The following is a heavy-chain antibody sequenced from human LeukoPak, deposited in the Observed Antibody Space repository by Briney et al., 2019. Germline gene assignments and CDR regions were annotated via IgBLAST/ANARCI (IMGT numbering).Heavy chain of an antibody. D-gene: IGHD5-12*01. CDR2: IIPIFGTA. V-gene: IGHV1-69*13. CDR1: GGTFSSYA. Sequence: VASVKVSCKASGGTFSSYAISWVRQAPGQGLEWMGGIIPIFGTANYAQKFQGRVTITADESTSTAYMELSSLRSEDTAVYYCAESATTEDYYYYYGMDVWGQGTTVTVSS. CDR3: AESATTEDYYYYYGMDV. J-gene: IGHJ6*02.